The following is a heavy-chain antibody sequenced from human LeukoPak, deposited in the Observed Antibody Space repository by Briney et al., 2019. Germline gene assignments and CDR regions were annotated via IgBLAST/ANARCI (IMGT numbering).Heavy chain of an antibody. Sequence: ASVKVSCKASGGTFSSYAISWVRQAPGQGLEWMGRIIPILGIANYAQKFQGRVTITADKSTSTAYMELSSLRSEDTAVYYCARGCCGGDDEPGNYWGQGTLVTVSS. J-gene: IGHJ4*02. V-gene: IGHV1-69*04. CDR1: GGTFSSYA. CDR2: IIPILGIA. D-gene: IGHD2-21*02. CDR3: ARGCCGGDDEPGNY.